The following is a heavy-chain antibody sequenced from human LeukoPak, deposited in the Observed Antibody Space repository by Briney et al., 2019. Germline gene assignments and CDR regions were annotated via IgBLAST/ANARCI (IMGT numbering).Heavy chain of an antibody. V-gene: IGHV3-23*01. Sequence: GGSLRLSGAASGFTFTNYAMSWVRQAPGKGLEWVSSVSTTGDSTYYADSVKGRFTISRDNSKNTVHLQMNSLRAEDTAIYYCAKGGGADFWGQGTLVTVSS. CDR1: GFTFTNYA. CDR3: AKGGGADF. D-gene: IGHD3-16*01. J-gene: IGHJ4*02. CDR2: VSTTGDST.